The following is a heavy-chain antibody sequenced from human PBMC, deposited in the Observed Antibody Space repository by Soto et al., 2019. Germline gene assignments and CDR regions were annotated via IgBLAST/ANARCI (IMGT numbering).Heavy chain of an antibody. J-gene: IGHJ5*02. CDR2: INGDGSDI. CDR1: GFAFSSYW. CDR3: ARDQSTGDWFDA. Sequence: EVQLVQSGGGLVQPGGSLRLSCGASGFAFSSYWMHWVRQVPGKGLVWVSRINGDGSDIKYADSVKGRFTISRDNTENTVYLQMNSLRAEDTAVYYCARDQSTGDWFDAWGQGTLVTVSS. D-gene: IGHD2-2*01. V-gene: IGHV3-74*03.